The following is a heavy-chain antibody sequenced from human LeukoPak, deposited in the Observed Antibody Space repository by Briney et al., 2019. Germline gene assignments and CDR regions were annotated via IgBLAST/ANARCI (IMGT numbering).Heavy chain of an antibody. D-gene: IGHD6-19*01. CDR2: IIPIFGTA. V-gene: IGHV1-69*13. CDR3: ARQRGYSSGSYYFDY. J-gene: IGHJ4*02. CDR1: GGTFSSYA. Sequence: GASVKVSCKASGGTFSSYAISWVRQAPGQGLEWMGGIIPIFGTANYAQKFQGRVTITADESTSTAYMGLSSLRSEDTAVYYCARQRGYSSGSYYFDYWGQGTLVTVSS.